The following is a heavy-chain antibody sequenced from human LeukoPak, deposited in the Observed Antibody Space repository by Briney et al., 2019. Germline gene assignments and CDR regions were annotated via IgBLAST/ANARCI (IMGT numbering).Heavy chain of an antibody. V-gene: IGHV3-74*01. CDR3: ARVLTGYYNFDY. Sequence: GGSLRLSCAASGFTFSSYWMHWVRQAPGKGLVWVSRINGDGSSTNYADSVKGRFTSPRDNAKNTLYLQMNSLRAEDTAVYYCARVLTGYYNFDYWGQGTLVTVSS. J-gene: IGHJ4*02. D-gene: IGHD3-9*01. CDR2: INGDGSST. CDR1: GFTFSSYW.